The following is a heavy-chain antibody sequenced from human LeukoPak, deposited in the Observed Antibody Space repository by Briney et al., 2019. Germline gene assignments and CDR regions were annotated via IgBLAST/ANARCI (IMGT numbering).Heavy chain of an antibody. V-gene: IGHV1-18*01. CDR2: ISAYNGNT. Sequence: ASVKVSCKASGYTFTSYGISWVRQAPGQGLEWMGWISAYNGNTNYAQKLQGRVTMTTDTSTSTAYMELRSLRSGDTAVYYCARDREDVTTVRGVINYFDYWGQGTLVTVSS. CDR1: GYTFTSYG. D-gene: IGHD3-10*01. CDR3: ARDREDVTTVRGVINYFDY. J-gene: IGHJ4*02.